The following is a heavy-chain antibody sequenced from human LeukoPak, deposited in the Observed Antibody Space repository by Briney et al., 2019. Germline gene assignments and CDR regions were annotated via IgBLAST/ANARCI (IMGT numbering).Heavy chain of an antibody. CDR2: IGTAGDT. D-gene: IGHD1-26*01. Sequence: GGSLRLSCAASGFTFSSYDMHWVRQATGKGLEWVSAIGTAGDTYYPGSVKGRFTISRDNSKNTLYLQMNSLRAEDTAVYYCASNWDKEYYFDYWGQGTLVTVFS. CDR3: ASNWDKEYYFDY. CDR1: GFTFSSYD. J-gene: IGHJ4*02. V-gene: IGHV3-13*01.